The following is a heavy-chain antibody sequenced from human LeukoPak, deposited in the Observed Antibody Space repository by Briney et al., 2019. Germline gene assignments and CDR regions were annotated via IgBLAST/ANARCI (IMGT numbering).Heavy chain of an antibody. V-gene: IGHV3-64D*09. Sequence: GGSLRLSCSASGFTFSSDAMHWVRQAPGQGLEYVSGISSNGGSTYCADSVKGRFTISRDNSKNTLCLQMSSLRAEDTAVYYCVKGGSSTWSWFDPWGQGTLVTVSS. CDR3: VKGGSSTWSWFDP. J-gene: IGHJ5*02. D-gene: IGHD6-13*01. CDR2: ISSNGGST. CDR1: GFTFSSDA.